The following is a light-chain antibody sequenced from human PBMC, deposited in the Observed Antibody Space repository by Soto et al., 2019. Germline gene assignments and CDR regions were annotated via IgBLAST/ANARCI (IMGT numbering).Light chain of an antibody. CDR2: DAS. J-gene: IGKJ2*01. CDR1: QSVSTY. V-gene: IGKV3-11*01. Sequence: EIVLTQSPATLSLSPGERATLSCRASQSVSTYLAWYQQKPGQAPRLLISDASNRATGIPARFSGSGSGTDFPLTISSREPEDVAVYYCQLRSNWPPLYTFGQGTKLDIK. CDR3: QLRSNWPPLYT.